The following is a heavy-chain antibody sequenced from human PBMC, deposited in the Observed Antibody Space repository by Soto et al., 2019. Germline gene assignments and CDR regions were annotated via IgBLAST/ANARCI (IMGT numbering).Heavy chain of an antibody. J-gene: IGHJ4*02. CDR2: IRSKTDGGTT. V-gene: IGHV3-15*07. CDR1: GFTFTNAW. Sequence: EVQLVESGGGLIEPGGSLTLSCVASGFTFTNAWMAWVRQAPGKGLECVGRIRSKTDGGTTDYPAPVKGRFTISRDDSRDTLYLDMNSLRTEDTAVYYCTTDHYQTNRDLYNIDYWGRGTLVTVSS. CDR3: TTDHYQTNRDLYNIDY. D-gene: IGHD1-1*01.